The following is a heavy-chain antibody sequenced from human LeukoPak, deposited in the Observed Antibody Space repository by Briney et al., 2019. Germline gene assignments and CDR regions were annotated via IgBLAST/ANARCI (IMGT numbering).Heavy chain of an antibody. CDR2: IKSKTDGGTT. CDR3: TTVGTMVRGVIIKDWFDP. D-gene: IGHD3-10*01. J-gene: IGHJ5*02. CDR1: GFTFSNAW. V-gene: IGHV3-15*01. Sequence: GGSLRLSCAASGFTFSNAWMSWVRQAPGKGLEWVGRIKSKTDGGTTDYAAPVKGRFTISRDDSKNTLYLQMNSLKTEDTAVYYCTTVGTMVRGVIIKDWFDPWGQGTLVTVSS.